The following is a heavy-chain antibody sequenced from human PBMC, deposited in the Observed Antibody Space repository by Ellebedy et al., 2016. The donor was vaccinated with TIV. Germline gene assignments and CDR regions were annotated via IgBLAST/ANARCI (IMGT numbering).Heavy chain of an antibody. Sequence: AASVKVSCKASGYTFTTYKMHWVRQAPGQGLEWMGIISANAGSARYAQKVPGRVTLTRDTSTRTVYMELTSLRSEDTAVYYCARDGNNWGDSEYWGQGTLVTVSS. D-gene: IGHD7-27*01. CDR1: GYTFTTYK. J-gene: IGHJ4*02. CDR2: ISANAGSA. CDR3: ARDGNNWGDSEY. V-gene: IGHV1-46*01.